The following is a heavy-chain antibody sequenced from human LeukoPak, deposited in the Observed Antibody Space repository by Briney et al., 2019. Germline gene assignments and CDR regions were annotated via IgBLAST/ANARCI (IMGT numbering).Heavy chain of an antibody. CDR1: GFGFSTHD. J-gene: IGHJ4*02. V-gene: IGHV3-23*01. Sequence: PGGSLRLSCVASGFGFSTHDMSWGRQTPGKGLEWVSSISGFDSGTYYTDSVRGRFTVSRDTSKNTLYMQMNNLRAEDTAVYYCEKGFHFDWWGQGTLVTVST. CDR3: EKGFHFDW. CDR2: ISGFDSGT.